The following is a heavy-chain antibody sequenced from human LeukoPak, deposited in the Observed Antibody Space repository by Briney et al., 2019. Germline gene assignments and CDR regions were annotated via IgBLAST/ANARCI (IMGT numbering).Heavy chain of an antibody. V-gene: IGHV3-48*02. J-gene: IGHJ4*02. CDR2: INIDSSTI. CDR1: GFTFSTYR. CDR3: ARATSTSGPTFDY. D-gene: IGHD6-19*01. Sequence: QSGGSLRLSCAPSGFTFSTYRMNWVRQAPGKGLEWLSYINIDSSTIYYTDSLKGRFTISRDNAKNSLYLQMNSLRDEDTAVYYCARATSTSGPTFDYWGQGTLVTVSS.